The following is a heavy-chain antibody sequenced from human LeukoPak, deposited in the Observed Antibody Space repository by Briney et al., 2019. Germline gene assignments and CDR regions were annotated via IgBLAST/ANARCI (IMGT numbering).Heavy chain of an antibody. J-gene: IGHJ5*02. CDR3: ASIPGRDFWSGDNWFDP. V-gene: IGHV1-18*01. D-gene: IGHD3-3*01. CDR1: GYTFTSYG. Sequence: ASVKVSCKASGYTFTSYGISWVRQAPGQGLEWMGWISAYNGNTNYAQKLQGRVTMTTDTSTSTAYMELRSLRSDDTAVYYCASIPGRDFWSGDNWFDPWGQGTLVTASS. CDR2: ISAYNGNT.